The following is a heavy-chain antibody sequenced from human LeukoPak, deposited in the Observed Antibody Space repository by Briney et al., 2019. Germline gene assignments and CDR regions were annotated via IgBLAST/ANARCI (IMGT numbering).Heavy chain of an antibody. V-gene: IGHV3-23*01. CDR2: ISGGGGNT. J-gene: IGHJ4*02. Sequence: GGSLRLSCAASGFTFSNYAMSWVRQAPWEGLQWVSAISGGGGNTYNADSVKGRFTISRDNSKNTLYLQMNSLRAADTAVYYCAKGRYGGESGYFDYLGQGSLVTVSS. CDR3: AKGRYGGESGYFDY. CDR1: GFTFSNYA. D-gene: IGHD4-23*01.